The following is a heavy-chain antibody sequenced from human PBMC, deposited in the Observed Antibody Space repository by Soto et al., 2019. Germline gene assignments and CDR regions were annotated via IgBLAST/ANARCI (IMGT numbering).Heavy chain of an antibody. CDR3: ARDLGLVVVVAATHGYYYGMDV. D-gene: IGHD2-15*01. CDR1: GGTFSSYA. CDR2: IIPIFGTA. Sequence: GASVKVSCKASGGTFSSYAISWVRQAPGQGLEWMGGIIPIFGTANYAQKFQGRVTITAGESTSTAYMELSSLRSEDTAVYYCARDLGLVVVVAATHGYYYGMDVWGQGTTVTVSS. V-gene: IGHV1-69*13. J-gene: IGHJ6*02.